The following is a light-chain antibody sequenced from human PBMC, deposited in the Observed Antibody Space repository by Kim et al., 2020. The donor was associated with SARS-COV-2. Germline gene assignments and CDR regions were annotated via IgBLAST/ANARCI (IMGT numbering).Light chain of an antibody. CDR1: QSIRSW. V-gene: IGKV1-5*03. CDR3: QQYNCYSWT. Sequence: DIQMTQSPSTLSASVGDRVTITCRASQSIRSWFGWYQLKPGKAPKLLIYKASSLESGVPSRCSGSGSGTEVTLTISSLQTDDFATYYSQQYNCYSWTFGPGAKVDIK. J-gene: IGKJ1*01. CDR2: KAS.